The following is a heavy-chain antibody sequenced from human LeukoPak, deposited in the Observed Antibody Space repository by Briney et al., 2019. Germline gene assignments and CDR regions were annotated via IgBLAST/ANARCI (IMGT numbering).Heavy chain of an antibody. D-gene: IGHD6-19*01. CDR2: ISCSGGST. CDR3: ARDYVLEQWLVREAAFDI. Sequence: GGSLRLSCAASGFTFSSYAMSWVRQAPGKGLEWVSAISCSGGSTYYADSVKGRFTLSRDNAKNSLYLQMNSLRAEDTAVYYCARDYVLEQWLVREAAFDIWGQGTMVTVSS. J-gene: IGHJ3*02. V-gene: IGHV3-23*01. CDR1: GFTFSSYA.